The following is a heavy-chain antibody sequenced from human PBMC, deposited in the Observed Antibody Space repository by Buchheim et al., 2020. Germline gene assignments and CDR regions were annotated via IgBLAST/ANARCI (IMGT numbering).Heavy chain of an antibody. J-gene: IGHJ4*02. CDR3: ARHTYHRLDS. CDR2: ILQDGNEQ. V-gene: IGHV3-7*01. Sequence: EVQLVESGGGLVQLGGSLRLSCAASGFTFNSHWMTWVRQAPGKGLEWVANILQDGNEQYYVVSVKGRFTIYRDNAKNSLYLQMSSLRAEDTAVYYCARHTYHRLDSWGQGTL. D-gene: IGHD1-14*01. CDR1: GFTFNSHW.